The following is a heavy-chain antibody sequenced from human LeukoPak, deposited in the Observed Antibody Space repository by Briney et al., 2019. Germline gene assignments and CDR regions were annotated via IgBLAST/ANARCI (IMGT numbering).Heavy chain of an antibody. CDR3: ARDRWLQPPDAFDI. V-gene: IGHV1-3*01. CDR2: INAGNGNT. Sequence: ASAKVSCKASGYTFTSYAMHWVRQAPGQRLERMGWINAGNGNTKYSQKFQGRVTITRDTSASTAYMELSSLRSEDTAVYYCARDRWLQPPDAFDIWGQGTMVTVSS. CDR1: GYTFTSYA. J-gene: IGHJ3*02. D-gene: IGHD5-24*01.